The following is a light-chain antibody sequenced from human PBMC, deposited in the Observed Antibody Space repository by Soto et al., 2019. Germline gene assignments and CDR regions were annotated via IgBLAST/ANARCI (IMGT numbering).Light chain of an antibody. CDR3: QQQGT. J-gene: IGKJ2*01. CDR1: RFLSSSY. V-gene: IGKV3-20*01. Sequence: EIVLTQSPGTLSLSPGDRGTLSCRASRFLSSSYVVWYQQKPGQAPRLLIYAASRRAPGIPDRFSGSGSATEYILTISRLEPEDSAVYYCQQQGTFGQGTTLEIK. CDR2: AAS.